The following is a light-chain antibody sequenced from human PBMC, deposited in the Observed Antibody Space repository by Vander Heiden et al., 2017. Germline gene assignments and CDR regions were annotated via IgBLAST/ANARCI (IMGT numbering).Light chain of an antibody. Sequence: QSVLTQPPSASGTPGLSVPSSCSGTSSNIGSNTVNWYQQLPGTAPKLLIYSNNQRPSGVPDRFSGSKSGTSASLAISGLQSEDEADYYCAAWDDSLNAWVFGGGTKLNGL. CDR2: SNN. V-gene: IGLV1-44*01. J-gene: IGLJ3*02. CDR1: SSNIGSNT. CDR3: AAWDDSLNAWV.